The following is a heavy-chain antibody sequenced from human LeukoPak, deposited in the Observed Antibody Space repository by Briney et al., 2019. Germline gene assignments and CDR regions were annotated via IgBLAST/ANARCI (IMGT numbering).Heavy chain of an antibody. CDR1: GFMFSSYG. V-gene: IGHV3-30*02. J-gene: IGHJ3*02. CDR3: AKFDTVMVNHDAFDI. D-gene: IGHD5-18*01. Sequence: GGSLRLSCTASGFMFSSYGMHWVRQAPGKGLDWMAYIQHDGSGQFYADTVKGRFTISRDNSKNTVYLQMNSLRVEDTALYYCAKFDTVMVNHDAFDIWGLGTMVTVSS. CDR2: IQHDGSGQ.